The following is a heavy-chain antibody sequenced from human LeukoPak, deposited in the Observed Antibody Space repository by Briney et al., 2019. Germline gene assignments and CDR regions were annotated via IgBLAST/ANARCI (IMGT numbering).Heavy chain of an antibody. D-gene: IGHD6-13*01. CDR1: GFTVSSNF. CDR3: VRASSTTAAGLFDY. Sequence: LSGGSLRLSCAASGFTVSSNFMSWVRQAPGKGLEWVSVIYSGGYTVYTDSVKGRFTISRDNSENTLYLQMNSLRADDTAVYYCVRASSTTAAGLFDYWGQGTLLTVSP. CDR2: IYSGGYT. J-gene: IGHJ4*02. V-gene: IGHV3-53*01.